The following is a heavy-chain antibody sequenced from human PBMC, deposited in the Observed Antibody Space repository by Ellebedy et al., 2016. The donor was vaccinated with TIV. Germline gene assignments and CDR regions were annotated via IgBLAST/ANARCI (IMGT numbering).Heavy chain of an antibody. Sequence: PGGSLRLSCAASEFTFSTYSMNWVRRAPGKGLEWVAYIGSRINKIYYADSVKGRFTISSDNAKNSLYLQMNSLRDEDTAVYYCARGGGERLRYAFDLWGQGTMVTVSS. CDR1: EFTFSTYS. V-gene: IGHV3-48*02. J-gene: IGHJ3*01. CDR3: ARGGGERLRYAFDL. CDR2: IGSRINKI. D-gene: IGHD4-17*01.